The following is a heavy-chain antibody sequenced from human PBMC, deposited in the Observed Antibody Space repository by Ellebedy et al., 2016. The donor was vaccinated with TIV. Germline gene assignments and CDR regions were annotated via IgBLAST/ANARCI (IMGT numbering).Heavy chain of an antibody. CDR3: ARSVEFDWLLFDY. Sequence: AASVKVSCKASGYTFTGYYMHWVRQAPGQGLEWMGWINPNSGGTNYAQKFQGRVTMTRDTSISTAYMELSRLRSDDTAVYYCARSVEFDWLLFDYWGQGTLVTVSS. D-gene: IGHD3-9*01. CDR1: GYTFTGYY. V-gene: IGHV1-2*02. J-gene: IGHJ4*02. CDR2: INPNSGGT.